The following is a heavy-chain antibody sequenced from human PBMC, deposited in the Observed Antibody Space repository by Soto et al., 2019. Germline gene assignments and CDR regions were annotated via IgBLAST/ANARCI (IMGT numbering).Heavy chain of an antibody. CDR1: GFAFNNYG. D-gene: IGHD2-2*01. CDR2: ISKSDYT. CDR3: AREDSIIIPAVSDF. V-gene: IGHV3-21*01. J-gene: IGHJ4*02. Sequence: PGGSLRLSCTVSGFAFNNYGINWVRQAPGKGLEWVSSISKSDYTYHSDSVKGRFAISRDNAKSSVSLQMNTLRVEDTAVYYCAREDSIIIPAVSDFWGQGTLVTVSS.